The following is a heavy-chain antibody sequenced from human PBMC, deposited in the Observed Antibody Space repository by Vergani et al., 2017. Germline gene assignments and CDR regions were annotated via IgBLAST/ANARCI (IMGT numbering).Heavy chain of an antibody. D-gene: IGHD2-2*01. V-gene: IGHV1-2*02. J-gene: IGHJ6*03. CDR1: GYTFTGYY. CDR2: INPNSGGT. CDR3: ASNSLIVVVPAAIDYYYYMDV. Sequence: QVQLVQSGAEVQKPGASVKVSCKASGYTFTGYYMHWVRQAPGQGLEWMGWINPNSGGTNYAQKFQGRVTMTRDTSISTAYMELSRLRSDDTAVYYCASNSLIVVVPAAIDYYYYMDVWGKGTTVTVSS.